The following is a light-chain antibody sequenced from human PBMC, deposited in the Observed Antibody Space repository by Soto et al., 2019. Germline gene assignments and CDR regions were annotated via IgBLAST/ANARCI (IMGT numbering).Light chain of an antibody. J-gene: IGKJ2*01. V-gene: IGKV3-20*01. CDR3: QQYGHSPLLYT. CDR1: QSVNSNF. Sequence: EIVLTQSPGTLSLSPGERATLSCRTSQSVNSNFLAWYQQKPGQAPRLLVYGSSTRAAGVPDRFSGSGSGTDFTLTISRLEPEDFAVYYCQQYGHSPLLYTFGQGTKLVVK. CDR2: GSS.